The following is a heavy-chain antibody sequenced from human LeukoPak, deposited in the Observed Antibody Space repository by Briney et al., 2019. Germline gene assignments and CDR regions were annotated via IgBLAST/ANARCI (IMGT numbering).Heavy chain of an antibody. Sequence: PGGSLRLSCAASGFTFSSYWMSWVRQAPGKGLEWVANIKQDGSEKYYVDSVKGRFTISRDNAKNSLYLQMNSLRAEDTAVYYCARVRRRGIAWLVQGYFDYWGQGTLVTVSS. V-gene: IGHV3-7*01. J-gene: IGHJ4*02. CDR1: GFTFSSYW. D-gene: IGHD6-19*01. CDR3: ARVRRRGIAWLVQGYFDY. CDR2: IKQDGSEK.